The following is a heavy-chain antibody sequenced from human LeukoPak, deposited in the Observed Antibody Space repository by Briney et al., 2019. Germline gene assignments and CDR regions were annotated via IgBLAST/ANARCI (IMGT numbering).Heavy chain of an antibody. CDR1: GFTFSTYA. J-gene: IGHJ4*02. CDR3: AGAAGHYYFDY. V-gene: IGHV3-30-3*01. D-gene: IGHD1-14*01. Sequence: GGSLRLSCAASGFTFSTYAMHWVRQAPGKGLEWVAVIAYDGSNKYYAESVKGRFSISRDNSKNTLFLQMNSLRAEDTAVYFCAGAAGHYYFDYWGQGTLVTVSS. CDR2: IAYDGSNK.